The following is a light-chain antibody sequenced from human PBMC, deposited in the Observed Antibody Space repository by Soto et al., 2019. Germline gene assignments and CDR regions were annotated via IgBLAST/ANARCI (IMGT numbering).Light chain of an antibody. J-gene: IGKJ5*01. V-gene: IGKV3-20*01. Sequence: EIVLTQSPATLSLSLGKRATLSCRASQSLTNNYLAWYQQKPGQAPRLLIHGASSRAAGIPDRFSGSGSGTDFTLTISRLEPEDVAVYYCQQYGTSPPDTFGQGTRLEIK. CDR3: QQYGTSPPDT. CDR1: QSLTNNY. CDR2: GAS.